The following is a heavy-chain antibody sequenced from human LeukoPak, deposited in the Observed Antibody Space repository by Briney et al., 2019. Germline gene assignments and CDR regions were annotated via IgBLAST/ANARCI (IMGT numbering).Heavy chain of an antibody. CDR2: ISDSGSNT. V-gene: IGHV3-23*01. Sequence: GGSLRLSCTASGFTFSDYAMSWVRQAPGKGLEWVSAISDSGSNTYFADSLKGPLSISRDNSNNTLYLQMHSLRAEDPAVYYWAREEPQTTVAEGMDVWGQGTTVIVSS. CDR3: AREEPQTTVAEGMDV. CDR1: GFTFSDYA. D-gene: IGHD4-23*01. J-gene: IGHJ6*02.